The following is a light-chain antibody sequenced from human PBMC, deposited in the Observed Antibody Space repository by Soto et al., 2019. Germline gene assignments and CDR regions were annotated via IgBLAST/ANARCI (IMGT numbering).Light chain of an antibody. V-gene: IGKV3-20*01. Sequence: ENVLTQSPGTLSLSPGERATLSCRASQTVGKNSLAWYQQNPGQAPRLLIYGASTRATGIPDRFSGSGYGTDFTLTITRLEPEDFAVYYCQQYDGSSTFGQGTRWIS. J-gene: IGKJ1*01. CDR1: QTVGKNS. CDR2: GAS. CDR3: QQYDGSST.